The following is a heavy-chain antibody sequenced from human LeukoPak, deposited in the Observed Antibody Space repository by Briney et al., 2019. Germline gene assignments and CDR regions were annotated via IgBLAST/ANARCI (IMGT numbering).Heavy chain of an antibody. CDR1: GFTFSSYG. CDR3: AKDKDPWKSTSISDFDY. D-gene: IGHD1-1*01. V-gene: IGHV3-30*02. J-gene: IGHJ4*02. Sequence: GGSLRLSCAASGFTFSSYGMHWVRQAPGKGLEWVAFIRYDSNKNYYRESVKGRFTISRDDSKNTLYLQMNGLRAEDTAVYFCAKDKDPWKSTSISDFDYWGQGTLVTVSS. CDR2: IRYDSNKN.